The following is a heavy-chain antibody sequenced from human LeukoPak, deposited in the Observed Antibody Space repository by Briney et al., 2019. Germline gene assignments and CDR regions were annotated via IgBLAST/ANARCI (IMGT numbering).Heavy chain of an antibody. D-gene: IGHD6-13*01. CDR3: ARDDSSSPPYAFDI. CDR1: GGSISSYY. CDR2: IYYSGST. Sequence: SETLSLTCTVSGGSISSYYWSWIRQPPGKGLEWIGYIYYSGSTNYNPSLKSRVTISVDTSKNQFSLKLSSVTAADTAVYYCARDDSSSPPYAFDIWGQGTMVTVSS. V-gene: IGHV4-59*01. J-gene: IGHJ3*02.